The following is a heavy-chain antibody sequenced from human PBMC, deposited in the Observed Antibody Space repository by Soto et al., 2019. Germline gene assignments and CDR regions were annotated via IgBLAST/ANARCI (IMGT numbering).Heavy chain of an antibody. CDR2: IYYSGST. Sequence: PSETLSLTCTVSGGSISSGGYYWSWIRQHPGKGLEWIGYIYYSGSTYYNPSLKSRVTISVDTSKNQFSLKLSSVTAADTAVYYCAKVSGATVTRYDFDYWGQGTLVTVSS. CDR1: GGSISSGGYY. D-gene: IGHD4-17*01. CDR3: AKVSGATVTRYDFDY. J-gene: IGHJ4*02. V-gene: IGHV4-31*03.